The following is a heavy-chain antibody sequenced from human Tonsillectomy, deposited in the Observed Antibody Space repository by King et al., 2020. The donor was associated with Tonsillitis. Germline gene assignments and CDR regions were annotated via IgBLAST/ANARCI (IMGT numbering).Heavy chain of an antibody. CDR3: ARIGKGQLGRGHFDY. V-gene: IGHV1-2*02. Sequence: VQLVESGAEVKKPGASVKVSGRASGYAFTGYYLHCVRQAPGQGLEWMGWINPNSGSTNYAQKFQGRVTMTSETTFNTAYMELSSLRSDDTAVYYCARIGKGQLGRGHFDYWGQGTLVTVSS. J-gene: IGHJ4*02. CDR1: GYAFTGYY. D-gene: IGHD6-6*01. CDR2: INPNSGST.